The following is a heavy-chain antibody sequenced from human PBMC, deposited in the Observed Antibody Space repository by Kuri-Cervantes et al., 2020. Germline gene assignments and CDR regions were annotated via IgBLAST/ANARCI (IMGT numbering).Heavy chain of an antibody. V-gene: IGHV2-5*02. J-gene: IGHJ6*03. CDR2: IYWDDDK. CDR1: GFSLTTNGVG. Sequence: SGPTLVKPTQSVALTCTFSGFSLTTNGVGVGWIRQPPGKALECLALIYWDDDKRYSPDLKSRLTITKDTPKNQVVLTMTNMDPVDTATYYCAHRGSSWPYYYYYYMDIWGKGTTVTVSS. D-gene: IGHD6-13*01. CDR3: AHRGSSWPYYYYYYMDI.